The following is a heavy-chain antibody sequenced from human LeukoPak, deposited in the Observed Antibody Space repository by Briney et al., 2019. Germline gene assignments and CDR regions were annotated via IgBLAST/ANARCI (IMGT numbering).Heavy chain of an antibody. CDR1: GGSFSGYY. D-gene: IGHD2-2*01. CDR2: INYSEYT. J-gene: IGHJ4*02. CDR3: AGARIVVVPAMRYYFDY. V-gene: IGHV4-34*01. Sequence: PSETLSLTCAVYGGSFSGYYWNWIRQPPGKGLEWIGEINYSEYTNYNPSLKSRVTISIDTSKIQFSLKLSSVTAADTAVYYCAGARIVVVPAMRYYFDYWGQGTLVTVSS.